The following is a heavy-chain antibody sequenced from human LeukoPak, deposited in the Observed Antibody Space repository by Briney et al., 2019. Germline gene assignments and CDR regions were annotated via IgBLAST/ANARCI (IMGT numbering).Heavy chain of an antibody. J-gene: IGHJ4*02. D-gene: IGHD1-26*01. CDR2: IYHSGST. CDR3: ARTETGVGATDY. CDR1: GYSISSGYY. Sequence: SETLSLTCTVSGYSISSGYYWGWIRQPPGKGLEWIGSIYHSGSTYYNPSLKSRVTISVDTSKNQFSLKLSSVTAADTAVYCCARTETGVGATDYWGQGTLVTVSS. V-gene: IGHV4-38-2*02.